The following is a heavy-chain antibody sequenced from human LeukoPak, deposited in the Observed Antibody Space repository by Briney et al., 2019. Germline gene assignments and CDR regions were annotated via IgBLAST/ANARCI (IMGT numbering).Heavy chain of an antibody. CDR1: VFTFSSCA. D-gene: IGHD1-26*01. V-gene: IGHV3-30*04. Sequence: GRSLRLSCAASVFTFSSCAMHWVRQAPGKGLEWVAVISYDGGNKYYADSVKGRFTISRDNSKNTLYLQMNSLRAEDTAVYYCAKGGELLFSWGQGTLVTVSS. CDR2: ISYDGGNK. CDR3: AKGGELLFS. J-gene: IGHJ4*02.